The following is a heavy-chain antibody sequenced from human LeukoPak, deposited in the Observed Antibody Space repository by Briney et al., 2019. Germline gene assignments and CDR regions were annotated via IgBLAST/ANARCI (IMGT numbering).Heavy chain of an antibody. V-gene: IGHV4-38-2*02. D-gene: IGHD6-19*01. Sequence: PSETLSLTCTVSGGSISSYYWGWIRQPPGKGLEWIGSIFHTGSTYFNLSLKSRVTISVDTSKNQFSLKLSSVTAADTAVYYCARLAVAGPHYYYYGMDVWGQGTTVTVSS. CDR2: IFHTGST. CDR3: ARLAVAGPHYYYYGMDV. CDR1: GGSISSYY. J-gene: IGHJ6*02.